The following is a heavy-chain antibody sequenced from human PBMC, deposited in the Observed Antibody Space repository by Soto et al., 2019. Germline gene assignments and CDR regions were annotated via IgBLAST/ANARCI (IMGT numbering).Heavy chain of an antibody. J-gene: IGHJ5*02. CDR1: GFTFSNYW. CDR2: MTSDGSNT. Sequence: EVQLVESGGALVQPGGSLGLSCAASGFTFSNYWMHWFRQAPGKGLVWISRMTSDGSNTGYAEAVKGRFTISRDSAKHTLYLQMNSLRVEDSAVYSCATSTGGVRNGPTTSWGQGTLVTVSS. V-gene: IGHV3-74*01. D-gene: IGHD1-26*01. CDR3: ATSTGGVRNGPTTS.